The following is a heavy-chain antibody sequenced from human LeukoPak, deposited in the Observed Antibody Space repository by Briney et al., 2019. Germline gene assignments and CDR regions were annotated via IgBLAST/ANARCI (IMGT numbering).Heavy chain of an antibody. Sequence: NPSETLSLTCTVSGGSISSGGYYWSWIRQHPGKGLVWIGYIYYSGSTYYDPSLKSRVTISVDTSKNQFSLRLSSVTAADTAVYYCARDQGSHYDSSGPYFDYWGQGTLVTVSS. D-gene: IGHD3-22*01. CDR2: IYYSGST. CDR3: ARDQGSHYDSSGPYFDY. J-gene: IGHJ4*02. CDR1: GGSISSGGYY. V-gene: IGHV4-31*03.